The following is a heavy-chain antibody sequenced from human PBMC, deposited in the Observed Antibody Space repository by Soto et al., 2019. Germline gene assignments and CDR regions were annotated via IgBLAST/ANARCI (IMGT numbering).Heavy chain of an antibody. CDR2: INHSGST. J-gene: IGHJ5*02. Sequence: SETLSLTCAVYGGSFSGYYWSWIRQPPGKGLEWIGEINHSGSTNYNPSLKSRVTISVDTSKNQFSLKLSSVTAADTAVYYCASGLHWSWFDPWGQGTLVTVSS. CDR3: ASGLHWSWFDP. CDR1: GGSFSGYY. V-gene: IGHV4-34*01. D-gene: IGHD3-3*01.